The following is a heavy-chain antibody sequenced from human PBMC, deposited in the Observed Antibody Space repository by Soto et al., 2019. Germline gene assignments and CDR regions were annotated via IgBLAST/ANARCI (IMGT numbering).Heavy chain of an antibody. D-gene: IGHD6-13*01. V-gene: IGHV3-9*01. Sequence: EVQLVESGGGLVQPGRSLRLSCAASGFTFNDHSMHWVRQAPGKGLEWVSGISWNGGSRGYADSVQGRFTISRDNAKNAMYQQMNSLKPEDTALYYCAKDLRSTAWYSISFFDYWGQGALVTVSS. CDR1: GFTFNDHS. CDR3: AKDLRSTAWYSISFFDY. J-gene: IGHJ4*02. CDR2: ISWNGGSR.